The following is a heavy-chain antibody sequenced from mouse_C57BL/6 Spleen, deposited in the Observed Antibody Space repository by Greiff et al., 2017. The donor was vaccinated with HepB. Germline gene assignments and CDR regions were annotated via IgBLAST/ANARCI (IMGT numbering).Heavy chain of an antibody. Sequence: VQLQQSGAELARPGASVKLSCKASGYTFTSYGMSWVKQRPGQGLEWIGGIYPRSGNTYYNEKFKGKATLTADKSSSTAYTELRSLTSEASAVYFCARKGDYDWFAYWGQGTPVTVSA. D-gene: IGHD1-1*01. CDR2: IYPRSGNT. CDR3: ARKGDYDWFAY. CDR1: GYTFTSYG. V-gene: IGHV1-81*01. J-gene: IGHJ3*01.